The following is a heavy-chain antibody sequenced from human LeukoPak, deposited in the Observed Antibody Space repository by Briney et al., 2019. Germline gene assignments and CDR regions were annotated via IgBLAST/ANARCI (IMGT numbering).Heavy chain of an antibody. CDR2: IYTSGST. V-gene: IGHV4-39*07. Sequence: PSETLSLTCTVSGGSISSSSYYWGWIRQPPGKGLEWIGRIYTSGSTNYNPSLKSRVTMSVDTSKNQFSLKLSSVTAADTAVYYCARDPTAVHYMDVWGKGTTVTVSS. D-gene: IGHD6-25*01. J-gene: IGHJ6*03. CDR3: ARDPTAVHYMDV. CDR1: GGSISSSSYY.